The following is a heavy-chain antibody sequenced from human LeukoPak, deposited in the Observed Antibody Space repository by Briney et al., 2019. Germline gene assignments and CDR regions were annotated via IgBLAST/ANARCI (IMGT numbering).Heavy chain of an antibody. Sequence: GGSLRLSCAASGFTFSSYGMHWVRQAPGKGLEWVAVIWYDGSNKYYADSVKGRFTISRDNSKNTLYLQMNSLRAEDTAVYYCARGETYYDILTGYYNTYYFDYWGQGTPVTVSS. CDR1: GFTFSSYG. CDR2: IWYDGSNK. CDR3: ARGETYYDILTGYYNTYYFDY. V-gene: IGHV3-33*01. D-gene: IGHD3-9*01. J-gene: IGHJ4*02.